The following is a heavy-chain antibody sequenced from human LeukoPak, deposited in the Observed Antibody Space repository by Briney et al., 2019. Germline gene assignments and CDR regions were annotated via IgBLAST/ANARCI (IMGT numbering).Heavy chain of an antibody. CDR1: GGSISSSSYY. Sequence: PSETLSLTCTVSGGSISSSSYYWGWIRQPPGKGLEWIGSIYYSGSTNYNPSLKSRVTISVDTSKNQFSLKLSSVTAADTAVYYCARTRSSWYAWFDPWGQGTLVTVSS. J-gene: IGHJ5*02. V-gene: IGHV4-39*07. D-gene: IGHD6-13*01. CDR2: IYYSGST. CDR3: ARTRSSWYAWFDP.